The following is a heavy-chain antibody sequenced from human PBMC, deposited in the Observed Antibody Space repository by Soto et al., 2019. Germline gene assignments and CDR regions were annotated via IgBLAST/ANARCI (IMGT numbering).Heavy chain of an antibody. V-gene: IGHV5-10-1*01. D-gene: IGHD4-4*01. CDR1: GYSFTSYW. CDR2: IDPSDSYT. Sequence: GESLKISCKGSGYSFTSYWISWVRQMPGKGLEWMGRIDPSDSYTNYSPSFQGHVTISADKSISTAYLQWSSLKASDTAMYYCARQAGYSKPAVGMDFWGQGTTVTVAS. J-gene: IGHJ6*02. CDR3: ARQAGYSKPAVGMDF.